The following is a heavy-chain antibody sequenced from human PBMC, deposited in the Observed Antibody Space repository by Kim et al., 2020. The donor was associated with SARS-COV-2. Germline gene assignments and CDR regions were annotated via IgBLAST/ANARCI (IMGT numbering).Heavy chain of an antibody. CDR2: ISSSSSYI. Sequence: GGSLRLSCAASGFTFSSYSMNWVRQAPGKGLEWVSSISSSSSYIYCADSVKGRFTISRDNAKNSLYLQMNSLRAEDTAVYYCARDPDHLVVTAIGLFFDYWGQGTLVTVSS. CDR1: GFTFSSYS. D-gene: IGHD2-21*02. V-gene: IGHV3-21*01. CDR3: ARDPDHLVVTAIGLFFDY. J-gene: IGHJ4*02.